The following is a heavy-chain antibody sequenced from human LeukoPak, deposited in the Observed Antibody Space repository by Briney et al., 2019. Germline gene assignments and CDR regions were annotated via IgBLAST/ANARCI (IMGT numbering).Heavy chain of an antibody. D-gene: IGHD1-26*01. CDR1: GFTFSNYY. V-gene: IGHV3-7*01. CDR2: IKQDESEK. Sequence: GGSLRLSCAASGFTFSNYYMTWVRQAPGKGLEWVANIKQDESEKYYVDSVKGRFIISRDNAKNSLYLQMNSLRAEDTAVYYCAREWSGSYYVDYWGQGTPVTVSS. CDR3: AREWSGSYYVDY. J-gene: IGHJ4*02.